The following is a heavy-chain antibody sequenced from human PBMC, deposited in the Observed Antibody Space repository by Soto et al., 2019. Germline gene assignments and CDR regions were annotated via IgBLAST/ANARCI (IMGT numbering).Heavy chain of an antibody. CDR1: GGSISSGDYY. D-gene: IGHD4-17*01. J-gene: IGHJ4*02. CDR3: ARSTVTTLGGWELDY. V-gene: IGHV4-30-4*01. Sequence: QVQLQESGPGLVKPSQTLSLTCTVSGGSISSGDYYWSWIRQPPGKGLEWIGYIYYSGSTYYNPSLQSRVTISEDPSKTPFSPKRSSVTAADTAVYYCARSTVTTLGGWELDYWGQGTLVTVSS. CDR2: IYYSGST.